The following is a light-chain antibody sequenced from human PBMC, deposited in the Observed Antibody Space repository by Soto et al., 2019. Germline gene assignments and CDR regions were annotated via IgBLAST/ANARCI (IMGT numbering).Light chain of an antibody. CDR1: QSVSSSY. CDR3: QQYVTSPWT. J-gene: IGKJ1*01. V-gene: IGKV3-20*01. Sequence: IVLTQSPGTLSLSPGDREPTSGRTSQSVSSSYLAWYQQTPGQAPSLLIDGASSRATGIPARFSGSGSGTDFTLTISRLGPEDFAVYYCQQYVTSPWTFGQGTKVDIK. CDR2: GAS.